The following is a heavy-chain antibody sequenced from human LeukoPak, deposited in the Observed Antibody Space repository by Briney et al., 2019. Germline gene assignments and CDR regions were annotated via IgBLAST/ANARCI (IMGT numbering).Heavy chain of an antibody. CDR1: GFTFSSYA. J-gene: IGHJ4*02. CDR2: ISYDGSNK. V-gene: IGHV3-30-3*01. Sequence: GGSLRLSCAASGFTFSSYAMHWVRQAPGKGLEWVAVISYDGSNKYYADSVKGRFTISRDNAKNSLYLQVNSLRAEDTAVYYCARGSEWAPGVSDHWGQGALVTVSS. D-gene: IGHD3-3*01. CDR3: ARGSEWAPGVSDH.